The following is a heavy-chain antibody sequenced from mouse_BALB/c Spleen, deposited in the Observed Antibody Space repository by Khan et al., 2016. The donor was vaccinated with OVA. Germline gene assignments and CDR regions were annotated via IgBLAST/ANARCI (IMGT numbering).Heavy chain of an antibody. V-gene: IGHV5-6*01. D-gene: IGHD1-1*02. Sequence: EVELVESGGDLVKTGGSLKLSCAASGFTFSTYGLSWVRQTPDKRLEWVATISSGGHYPYYIDSVKGRFTISRDNAKNILYLQMTSLRSEDTAMYYCARLAYYYNSEGFAYWGQGTLVTVSA. CDR1: GFTFSTYG. J-gene: IGHJ3*01. CDR3: ARLAYYYNSEGFAY. CDR2: ISSGGHYP.